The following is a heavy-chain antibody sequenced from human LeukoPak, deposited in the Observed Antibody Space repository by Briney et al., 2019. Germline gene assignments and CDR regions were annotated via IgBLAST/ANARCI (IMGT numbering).Heavy chain of an antibody. D-gene: IGHD3-10*01. Sequence: SETLSLTCTVSGASISSYYWSWIRQPPGKGLEWIGYIYYSGSTNYNPSLKSRVTISVDTSKNQFSLKLSSVTAADTAVYYCARDFALITMVRGVPRDYYYYMDVWGKGTTVTVSS. J-gene: IGHJ6*03. CDR3: ARDFALITMVRGVPRDYYYYMDV. CDR1: GASISSYY. CDR2: IYYSGST. V-gene: IGHV4-59*01.